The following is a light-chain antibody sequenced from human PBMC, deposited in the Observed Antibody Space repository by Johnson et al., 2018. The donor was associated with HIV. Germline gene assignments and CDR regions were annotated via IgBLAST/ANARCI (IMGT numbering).Light chain of an antibody. V-gene: IGLV1-51*01. CDR2: DNN. CDR3: GTWDSSLSAHYI. Sequence: QSVLTQPPSVSAAPGQKVTISCSGSSSNIGNNYVSWYQQLPGTAPKLVIYDNNKRPSGVPDRFSDSKSGTSATLGITGLQTGDEADYYCGTWDSSLSAHYIFGTGTKVTVL. CDR1: SSNIGNNY. J-gene: IGLJ1*01.